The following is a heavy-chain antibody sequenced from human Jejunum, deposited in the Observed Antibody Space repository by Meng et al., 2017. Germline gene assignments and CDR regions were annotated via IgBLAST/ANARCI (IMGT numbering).Heavy chain of an antibody. CDR2: LNTDGSDK. CDR3: VRDPGWGSVDY. Sequence: GESLKISCAASGFTIASSWMGWVRQAPGKGLEWVANLNTDGSDKYYMDSVKGRFTISRDNANNSLYLQMNSLRAEDTAVYYCVRDPGWGSVDYWGQGTLVTVSS. CDR1: GFTIASSW. J-gene: IGHJ4*02. D-gene: IGHD7-27*01. V-gene: IGHV3-7*01.